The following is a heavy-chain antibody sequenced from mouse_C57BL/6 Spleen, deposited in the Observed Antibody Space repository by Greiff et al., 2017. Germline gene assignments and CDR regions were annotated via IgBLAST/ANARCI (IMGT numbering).Heavy chain of an antibody. CDR1: GFTFSSYT. CDR3: ARREDYFDY. Sequence: EVQVVESGGGLVKPGGSLKLSCAASGFTFSSYTMSWVRQTPEKRLEWVATISGGGGNTYYPDSVKGRFTISRDNAKNTLYLQVSSLGSEDTALYYCARREDYFDYWGQGTTLTVSS. J-gene: IGHJ2*01. CDR2: ISGGGGNT. V-gene: IGHV5-9*01.